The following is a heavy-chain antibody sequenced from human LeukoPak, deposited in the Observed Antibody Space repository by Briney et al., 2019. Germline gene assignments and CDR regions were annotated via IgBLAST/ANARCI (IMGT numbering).Heavy chain of an antibody. J-gene: IGHJ6*04. CDR2: ITLSSSTI. V-gene: IGHV3-48*04. Sequence: PGGSLRLSCAASGFTFSNYNMNWVRQAPGKGLEWVSYITLSSSTIYYADSVKGRFTISRDNAKNSLYLQMNSLRAEDTAVYYCAELGITMIGGVWGKGTTVTISS. D-gene: IGHD3-10*02. CDR3: AELGITMIGGV. CDR1: GFTFSNYN.